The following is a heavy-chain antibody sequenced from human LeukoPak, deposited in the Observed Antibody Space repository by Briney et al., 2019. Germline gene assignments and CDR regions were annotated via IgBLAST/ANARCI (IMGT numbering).Heavy chain of an antibody. CDR2: FYHSGST. Sequence: SETLSLTCTVSGYSISSGYYWGWTRQPPGKGLGWIGSFYHSGSTYYNPSLKSRVTISVDTSKNQFSLKLSSVTAADTAVYYCARIYSGSYYYYYYMDVWGKGTTVTVSS. V-gene: IGHV4-38-2*02. J-gene: IGHJ6*03. CDR1: GYSISSGYY. D-gene: IGHD1-26*01. CDR3: ARIYSGSYYYYYYMDV.